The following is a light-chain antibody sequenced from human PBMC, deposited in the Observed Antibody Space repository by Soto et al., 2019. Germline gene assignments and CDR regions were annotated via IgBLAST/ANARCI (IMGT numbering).Light chain of an antibody. Sequence: ELVVTQPPATLSVSPGARATLSCRASPRVATHLAWYQQKPGLPPRLLIYGASTRAAGIPARFSGSGSGTEFTLTISSLQSEDFAVYSCQQYNNWPWTFGQGTKVDIK. J-gene: IGKJ1*01. CDR3: QQYNNWPWT. CDR2: GAS. CDR1: PRVATH. V-gene: IGKV3-15*01.